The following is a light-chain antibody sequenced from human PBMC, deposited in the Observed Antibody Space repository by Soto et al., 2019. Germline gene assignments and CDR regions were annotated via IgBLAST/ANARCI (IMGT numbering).Light chain of an antibody. CDR1: SSNIGSNS. J-gene: IGLJ3*02. CDR3: AAWDDSLDGGV. CDR2: RNN. V-gene: IGLV1-44*01. Sequence: QSVLPQPPSASGTPGQRVTISCSGSSSNIGSNSVNWYRQLPGTAPKLLIYRNNQRPSVVPDRFSGSKSGTSASLAISGLQSEDEAEYCCAAWDDSLDGGVFGGGTKLPVL.